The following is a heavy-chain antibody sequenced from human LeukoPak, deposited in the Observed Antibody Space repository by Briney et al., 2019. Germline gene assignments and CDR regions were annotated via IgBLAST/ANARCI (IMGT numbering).Heavy chain of an antibody. V-gene: IGHV3-7*03. D-gene: IGHD4-17*01. CDR2: IKQDGGET. CDR1: GLTFSRYW. J-gene: IGHJ4*02. CDR3: TRRGQIFGTVTTSFDY. Sequence: GGSLRLSCAASGLTFSRYWMTWVRQAPGKGLEWVANIKQDGGETYYVDSVKGRFTISRDNAKNSLYLQMNSLKTEDTAVYYCTRRGQIFGTVTTSFDYWGQGTLVIVSS.